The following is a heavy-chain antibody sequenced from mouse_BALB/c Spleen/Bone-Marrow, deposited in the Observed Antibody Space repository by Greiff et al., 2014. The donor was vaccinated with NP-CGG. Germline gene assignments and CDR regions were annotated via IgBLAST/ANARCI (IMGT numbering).Heavy chain of an antibody. Sequence: EVKVEESGGGLVQPGGSLRLSCATSGFTFTDYYMSWVRQPPGKALEWLGFIINKANGYTTEYSASVKGRFTISRDNSQSILYLQMNTLRAEDSATYYCARDYGNYVRFAYWGQGTLVTVSA. CDR1: GFTFTDYY. CDR3: ARDYGNYVRFAY. V-gene: IGHV7-3*02. D-gene: IGHD2-1*01. CDR2: IINKANGYTT. J-gene: IGHJ3*01.